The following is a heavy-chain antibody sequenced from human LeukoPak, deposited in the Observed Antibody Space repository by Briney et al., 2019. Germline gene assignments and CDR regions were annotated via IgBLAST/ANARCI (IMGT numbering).Heavy chain of an antibody. J-gene: IGHJ3*02. Sequence: GESLKISCKGSGYSFTSYWIGWVRQMPGKGLEWMGIIYPGDSDTRYSPSFQGQVTISADKSISTAYLQWSSLKASDTAMYYCARLADAGSPTYYYDSSGYFWKQIPDAFDIWGQGTMVTVSS. CDR1: GYSFTSYW. D-gene: IGHD3-22*01. V-gene: IGHV5-51*01. CDR2: IYPGDSDT. CDR3: ARLADAGSPTYYYDSSGYFWKQIPDAFDI.